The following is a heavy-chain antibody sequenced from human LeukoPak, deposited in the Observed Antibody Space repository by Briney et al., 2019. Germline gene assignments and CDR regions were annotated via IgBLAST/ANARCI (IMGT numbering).Heavy chain of an antibody. CDR1: GFTVSSNY. CDR2: IKQDGSEK. D-gene: IGHD6-19*01. Sequence: PGGSLRLSCAASGFTVSSNYMSWVRQVPGKGLEWVANIKQDGSEKYYVDSVKGRFTISRDNAKNSLYLQMNSLRAEDTAVYYCARDLEQWLGNNWFDSWGQGTLVTVSS. J-gene: IGHJ5*01. V-gene: IGHV3-7*01. CDR3: ARDLEQWLGNNWFDS.